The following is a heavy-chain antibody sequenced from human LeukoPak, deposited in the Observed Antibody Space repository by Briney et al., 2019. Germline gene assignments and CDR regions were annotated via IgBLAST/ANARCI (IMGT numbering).Heavy chain of an antibody. Sequence: SVKVSCKASGGTFSSYAISWVRQAPGQGLEWMGGIIPIFGTANYAQKFQGRVTITADESTSTAYMELSSLRSEDTAVYYCARDDYSTTAGYYYYGMDVWGQGTTVTVSS. CDR3: ARDDYSTTAGYYYYGMDV. CDR2: IIPIFGTA. J-gene: IGHJ6*02. D-gene: IGHD4-11*01. V-gene: IGHV1-69*13. CDR1: GGTFSSYA.